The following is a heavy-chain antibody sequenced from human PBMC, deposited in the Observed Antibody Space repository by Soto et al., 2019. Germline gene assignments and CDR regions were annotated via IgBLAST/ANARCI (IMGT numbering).Heavy chain of an antibody. D-gene: IGHD2-2*01. CDR3: AKDRVIQLLPIWPDP. CDR1: GFRFNNYG. CDR2: VSSDGNNK. J-gene: IGHJ5*02. Sequence: QEHLVESGGGVVQAGTSLRLSCAASGFRFNNYGMHWVRQAPGKGLEWVAFVSSDGNNKYYADSVKGRFTISRDNSKSTMFLQVDSLRVDDTAIYYCAKDRVIQLLPIWPDPWGQGTLGTVSS. V-gene: IGHV3-30*18.